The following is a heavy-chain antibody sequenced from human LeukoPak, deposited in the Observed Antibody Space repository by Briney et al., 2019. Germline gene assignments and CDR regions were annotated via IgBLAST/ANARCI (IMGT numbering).Heavy chain of an antibody. Sequence: ASVKVSCKASGYTFTSYAMNWVRQAPGQGLEWMGWINTNTGNPTYAQGFTGRFVFSLDTSVSTAYLQISSLKAEDTAVYYCARDSQPLAEMATIPGGYWGQGTLVTVSS. CDR1: GYTFTSYA. J-gene: IGHJ4*02. CDR3: ARDSQPLAEMATIPGGY. V-gene: IGHV7-4-1*02. D-gene: IGHD5-24*01. CDR2: INTNTGNP.